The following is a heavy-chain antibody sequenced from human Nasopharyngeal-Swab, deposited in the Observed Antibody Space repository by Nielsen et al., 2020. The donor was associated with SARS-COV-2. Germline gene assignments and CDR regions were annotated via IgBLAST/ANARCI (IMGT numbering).Heavy chain of an antibody. J-gene: IGHJ4*02. CDR1: GFIFSASA. V-gene: IGHV3-73*01. CDR2: IGDKDHNYAT. Sequence: GESLKISCAASGFIFSASAIHWVRQASGKGLEWVGRIGDKDHNYATTYGASVQGRFTISRDDSKNTAFLQMDGLKTEDTALYYRTTDFYFDYWGQGTLVTVSS. CDR3: TTDFYFDY.